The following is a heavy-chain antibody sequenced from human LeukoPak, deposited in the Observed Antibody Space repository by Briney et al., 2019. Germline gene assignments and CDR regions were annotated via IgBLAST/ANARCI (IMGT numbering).Heavy chain of an antibody. J-gene: IGHJ3*02. D-gene: IGHD1-26*01. V-gene: IGHV4-30-4*01. Sequence: SETLSLTCTVSGGSISSGDYYWSWIRQPPGKGLEWIGYIFYSGSTYYSPSLKSRVTISVDTSKNQFSLKLSSVTAADTAVYYCARDFASGDAFDIWGQGTMVTVSS. CDR2: IFYSGST. CDR1: GGSISSGDYY. CDR3: ARDFASGDAFDI.